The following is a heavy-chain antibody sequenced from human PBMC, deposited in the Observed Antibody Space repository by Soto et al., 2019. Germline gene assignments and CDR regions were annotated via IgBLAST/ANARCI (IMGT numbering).Heavy chain of an antibody. Sequence: QVQLVQSGAEVKKPGASVKVSCKASGYTFTSYAMHWVRQAPGQRLERMGWIKAGNGNTKYSQKFQGRVTITRDTSASTAYMELSSLRSEDTAVYYCAREHRAYGSVMYNWFDPWGQGTLVTVSS. CDR1: GYTFTSYA. CDR3: AREHRAYGSVMYNWFDP. D-gene: IGHD3-10*01. CDR2: IKAGNGNT. V-gene: IGHV1-3*01. J-gene: IGHJ5*02.